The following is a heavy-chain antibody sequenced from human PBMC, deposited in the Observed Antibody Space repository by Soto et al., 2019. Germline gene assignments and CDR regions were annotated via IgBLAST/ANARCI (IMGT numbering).Heavy chain of an antibody. V-gene: IGHV4-34*01. CDR2: INHSGST. CDR1: GGSFSGYY. CDR3: ARGRIVATIPGYYYYYGMDV. Sequence: SETLSLTCAVYGGSFSGYYWSWIRQPPGKGLEWIGEINHSGSTNYNPSLKSRVTISVDTSKNQFSLKLSSVTAADTAVYYCARGRIVATIPGYYYYYGMDVWGQGTTVTVSS. D-gene: IGHD5-12*01. J-gene: IGHJ6*02.